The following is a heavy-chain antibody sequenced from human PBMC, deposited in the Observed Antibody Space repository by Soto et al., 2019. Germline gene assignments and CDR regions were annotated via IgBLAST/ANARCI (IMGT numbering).Heavy chain of an antibody. CDR2: IYPGDSDT. V-gene: IGHV5-51*01. CDR1: GYSFTTYW. CDR3: ARRREQCSSTSCPDYYFDY. D-gene: IGHD2-2*01. J-gene: IGHJ4*02. Sequence: GESLKISCKGSGYSFTTYWIGWVRQMPGKGLEWMGIIYPGDSDTRYSPSFQGQVTMLADKSISTAYLQWSSLKASDTAMYYCARRREQCSSTSCPDYYFDYWGQATRVTVSS.